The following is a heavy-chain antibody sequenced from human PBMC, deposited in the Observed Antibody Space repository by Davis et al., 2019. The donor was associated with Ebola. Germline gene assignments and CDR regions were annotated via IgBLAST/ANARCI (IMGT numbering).Heavy chain of an antibody. CDR2: ISSSSSYI. CDR3: ARDNPPYYYDSSGYYSYWFDP. J-gene: IGHJ5*02. V-gene: IGHV3-21*01. CDR1: GFTFSSYS. Sequence: GESLKISCAASGFTFSSYSMNWVRQAPGKGLEWVSSISSSSSYIYYADSVKGRFTISRDNAKNSLYLQMNSLRAEDTAVYYCARDNPPYYYDSSGYYSYWFDPWGQGTLVTVSS. D-gene: IGHD3-22*01.